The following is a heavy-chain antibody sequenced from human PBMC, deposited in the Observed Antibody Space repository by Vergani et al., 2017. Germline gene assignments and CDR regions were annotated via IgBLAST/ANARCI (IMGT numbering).Heavy chain of an antibody. J-gene: IGHJ4*02. CDR1: GFTFSSYG. V-gene: IGHV3-33*01. Sequence: QVQLVESGGGVVQPGRSLRLSCAASGFTFSSYGMHWVRQAPGKGLEWVAVIWSDGSDKLYADSVKGRFTVSRDNSNNTLYLQMSSLRPEDAAVYYCARDFGYSNYGASFDFWGPGTLVTVSS. CDR2: IWSDGSDK. D-gene: IGHD5-18*01. CDR3: ARDFGYSNYGASFDF.